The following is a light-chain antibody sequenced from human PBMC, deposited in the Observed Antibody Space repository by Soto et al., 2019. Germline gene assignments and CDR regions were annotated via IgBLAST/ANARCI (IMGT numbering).Light chain of an antibody. J-gene: IGKJ1*01. CDR1: QSVRSRY. CDR3: QQYGSSPRT. Sequence: EIVLTQSPGSLSLSQGERATLSCRASQSVRSRYLAWYQQTPGQAPRLLIYAASSRASGIPDRFSGSGSGTDFTLTISRLEPEDSAVYYCQQYGSSPRTFGQGTKVEI. CDR2: AAS. V-gene: IGKV3-20*01.